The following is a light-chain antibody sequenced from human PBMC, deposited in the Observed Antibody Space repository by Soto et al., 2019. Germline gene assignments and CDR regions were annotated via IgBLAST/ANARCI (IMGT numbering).Light chain of an antibody. J-gene: IGKJ4*01. CDR2: RAS. CDR3: QQLNTYPLT. CDR1: QGISSS. Sequence: DIQLTQSPSFLSASVGDRVTIPCRASQGISSSLAWYQQKPGKAPKLLIYRASTLQTGVPSRFSGSGSGTEFTLTISSQQPKDVATYYCQQLNTYPLTFGGGTKVEVK. V-gene: IGKV1-9*01.